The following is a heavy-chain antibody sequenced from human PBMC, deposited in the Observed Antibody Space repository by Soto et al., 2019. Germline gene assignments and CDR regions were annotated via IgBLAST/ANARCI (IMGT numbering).Heavy chain of an antibody. D-gene: IGHD3-10*01. J-gene: IGHJ6*02. CDR1: GGSISSSRYY. CDR3: ARPSLSKYYGMDV. V-gene: IGHV4-39*01. CDR2: IYYSGST. Sequence: PSETLSLTCTVSGGSISSSRYYWGWIRQPPGKGLEWIGSIYYSGSTYYNPSLKSRVTISVDTSKNQFSLKLSSVTAADTAVYYCARPSLSKYYGMDVWGQGTTVTVSS.